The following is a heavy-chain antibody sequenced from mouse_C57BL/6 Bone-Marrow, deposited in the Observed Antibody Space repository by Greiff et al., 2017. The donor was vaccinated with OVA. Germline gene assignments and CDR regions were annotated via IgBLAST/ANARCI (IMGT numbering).Heavy chain of an antibody. D-gene: IGHD2-3*01. Sequence: VQLQESGAELARPGASVKLSCKASGYTFTSYGISWVKQSTGQGLEWIGEIYPRSGNTYYTEKFKGKATLTADKSSSTAYMELRSLTSEDSAVYFCARRGWLLSDYWGQGTTLTVSS. V-gene: IGHV1-81*01. CDR1: GYTFTSYG. CDR3: ARRGWLLSDY. J-gene: IGHJ2*01. CDR2: IYPRSGNT.